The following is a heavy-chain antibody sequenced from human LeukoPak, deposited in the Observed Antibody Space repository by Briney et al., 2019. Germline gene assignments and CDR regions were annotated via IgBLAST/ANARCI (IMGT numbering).Heavy chain of an antibody. CDR1: GGSFSGYY. D-gene: IGHD6-13*01. CDR3: ARGSVLLAAAAHRGKYFQH. J-gene: IGHJ1*01. CDR2: INHSGST. Sequence: PSETLSLTCAVYGGSFSGYYWSWIRQPPGKGLEWIGEINHSGSTNYNPPHNSRVTISVDKTKNQFSLKLSSVTAADTAVYYCARGSVLLAAAAHRGKYFQHWGQGTLVTVSS. V-gene: IGHV4-34*01.